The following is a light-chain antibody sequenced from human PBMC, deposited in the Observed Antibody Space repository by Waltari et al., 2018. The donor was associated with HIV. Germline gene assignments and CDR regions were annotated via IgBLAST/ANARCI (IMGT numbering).Light chain of an antibody. CDR1: RTNIGAGYD. Sequence: QSVLTQPPSVSGAPGQRVTISCTGSRTNIGAGYDVHWYQHPPGTAPKLLIFRNGKRPSGVPDRFSGSKSGTSASLAITGVQAEDEADFYCQSDDTSLGGWVFGGGTKLTVL. J-gene: IGLJ3*02. CDR3: QSDDTSLGGWV. CDR2: RNG. V-gene: IGLV1-40*01.